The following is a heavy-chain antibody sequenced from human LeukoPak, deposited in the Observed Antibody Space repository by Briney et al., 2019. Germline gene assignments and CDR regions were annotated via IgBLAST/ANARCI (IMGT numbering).Heavy chain of an antibody. Sequence: PGGSLRLSCAASGFTFSSYGMHWVRQAPGKGLEWVAVIWYDGSNKYYADSVKGRFTISRDNSKNPLYLQMNSLRAEDTAVYYCARDQMVQGVIYYFDYWGQGTLVTVSS. J-gene: IGHJ4*02. V-gene: IGHV3-33*01. CDR2: IWYDGSNK. CDR3: ARDQMVQGVIYYFDY. CDR1: GFTFSSYG. D-gene: IGHD3-10*01.